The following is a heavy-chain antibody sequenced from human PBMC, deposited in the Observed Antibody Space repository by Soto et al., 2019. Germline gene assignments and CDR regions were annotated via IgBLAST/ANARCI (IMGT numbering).Heavy chain of an antibody. CDR2: TSAYKGNT. V-gene: IGHV1-18*01. Sequence: QVQLVQSGAEGKKPGASVKVSCKASGYTFTSYGISWVRQAPGQGLEWMGWTSAYKGNTKYTRKLQGGDTMNTDTPTSAAYMELRSVKPDYPAVFCCVRETSSISPDSWVQGPLVTFSS. J-gene: IGHJ4*02. D-gene: IGHD6-13*01. CDR1: GYTFTSYG. CDR3: VRETSSISPDS.